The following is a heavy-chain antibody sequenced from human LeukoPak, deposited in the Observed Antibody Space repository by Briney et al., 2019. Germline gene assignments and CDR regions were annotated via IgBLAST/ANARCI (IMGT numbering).Heavy chain of an antibody. CDR2: INTNTGNR. D-gene: IGHD3-10*01. J-gene: IGHJ5*02. Sequence: ASVKVSGKASGYTYTSYAMNWVRQAPGQGLEWMGWINTNTGNRTYAQGFTGRFVFSLDTSVSTAYLQISSLKAEDTAVYYCARDQGTWFGELFGYKGSVTWFDPWGQGTLVTVSS. CDR1: GYTYTSYA. CDR3: ARDQGTWFGELFGYKGSVTWFDP. V-gene: IGHV7-4-1*02.